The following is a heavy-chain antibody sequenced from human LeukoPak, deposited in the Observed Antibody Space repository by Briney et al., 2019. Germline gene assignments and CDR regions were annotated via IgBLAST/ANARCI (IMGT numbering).Heavy chain of an antibody. CDR2: INPNSGGT. Sequence: GASVKVSCKASGYTFTGYYMHWVRQAPGQGLEWMGWINPNSGGTNYAQKFQGRVTMTTDTSTSTAYMELRSLRSDDTAVYYCAELRFGEDGHYGMDVWGQGTTVTASS. D-gene: IGHD3-10*01. CDR3: AELRFGEDGHYGMDV. J-gene: IGHJ6*02. CDR1: GYTFTGYY. V-gene: IGHV1-2*02.